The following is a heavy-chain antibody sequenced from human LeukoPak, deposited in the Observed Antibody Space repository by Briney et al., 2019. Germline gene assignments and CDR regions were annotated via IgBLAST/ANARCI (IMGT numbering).Heavy chain of an antibody. CDR1: GFTFSSYA. V-gene: IGHV3-30*04. D-gene: IGHD5-18*01. J-gene: IGHJ3*02. CDR3: ARYDTAMAAFDI. Sequence: SGGSLRLSCAASGFTFSSYAMHWVRQAPGKGLEWVAVISYDGSNKYYADSVKGRFTISRDNSKNTLYLQMNSLRAEDTAVYYCARYDTAMAAFDIWGQGTMVTVSS. CDR2: ISYDGSNK.